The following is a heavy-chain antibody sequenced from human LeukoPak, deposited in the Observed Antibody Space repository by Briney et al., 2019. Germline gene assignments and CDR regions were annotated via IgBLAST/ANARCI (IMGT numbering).Heavy chain of an antibody. CDR2: IYYSGST. CDR1: GGSFSGYY. CDR3: ARVGSGYSYGSGFDY. D-gene: IGHD5-18*01. V-gene: IGHV4-59*01. Sequence: PSETLSLTCAVYGGSFSGYYWSWIRQPPGKGLEWIGYIYYSGSTNYNPSLKSRVTISVDTSKNQFSLKLSSVTAADTAVYYCARVGSGYSYGSGFDYWGQGTLVTVSS. J-gene: IGHJ4*02.